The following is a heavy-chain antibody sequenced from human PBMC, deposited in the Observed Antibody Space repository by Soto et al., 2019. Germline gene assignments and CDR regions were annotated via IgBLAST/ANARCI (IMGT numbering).Heavy chain of an antibody. Sequence: GGSLRLSCAASGFTFSNAWMSWVRQAPGKGLEWVGRIKSKTDGGKTDYAEPVKGRFTISRDDSKNTLYLQMNSLKTEDTAVYYCTTDQDGYYYYYMDVWGKGTTVTVSS. CDR3: TTDQDGYYYYYMDV. CDR1: GFTFSNAW. D-gene: IGHD4-17*01. CDR2: IKSKTDGGKT. V-gene: IGHV3-15*01. J-gene: IGHJ6*03.